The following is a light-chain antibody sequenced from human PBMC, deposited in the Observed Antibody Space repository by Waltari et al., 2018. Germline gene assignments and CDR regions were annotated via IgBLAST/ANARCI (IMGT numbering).Light chain of an antibody. CDR3: QSYDSSNYVV. CDR2: EDN. CDR1: SGSIASND. J-gene: IGLJ2*01. Sequence: NFMLTQPHSVSESPGKTVTISCTRSSGSIASNDVQWYQQRPGSAPTTVIYEDNQRPSGVPDRFSGSIDSSSNSASLTISGLKTEDEADYYCQSYDSSNYVVFGGGTKLTVL. V-gene: IGLV6-57*03.